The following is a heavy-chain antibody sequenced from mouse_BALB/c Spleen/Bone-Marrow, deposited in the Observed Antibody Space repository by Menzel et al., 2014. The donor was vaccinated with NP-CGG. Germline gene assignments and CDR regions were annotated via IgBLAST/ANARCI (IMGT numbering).Heavy chain of an antibody. CDR1: GYTFTSYY. Sequence: QVQLQQSGAELVKPGASVKLSCKASGYTFTSYYMYWVKQRPGQGLEWIGEINPSNGGTNFNEKFKGKATLTVDKSSSTAYMQLSSLTSEDSAVYYCTRGGDSPFAYWGQGTPVTVSA. D-gene: IGHD2-13*01. CDR2: INPSNGGT. V-gene: IGHV1S81*02. J-gene: IGHJ3*01. CDR3: TRGGDSPFAY.